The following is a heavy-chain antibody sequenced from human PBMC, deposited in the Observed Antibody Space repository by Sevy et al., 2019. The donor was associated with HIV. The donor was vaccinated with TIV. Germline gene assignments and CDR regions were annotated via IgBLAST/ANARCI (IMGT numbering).Heavy chain of an antibody. D-gene: IGHD3-22*01. V-gene: IGHV3-66*01. Sequence: GGSLRLSCAASGLSVSDNYMNWVRQAPGKGLELVSVIYSDGRTYYPDSVKGRFSISRDNSKNTLYLHMKSLRPEDTAVYYCAREASVTMIEYWGQGTLVTVSS. CDR1: GLSVSDNY. J-gene: IGHJ4*02. CDR3: AREASVTMIEY. CDR2: IYSDGRT.